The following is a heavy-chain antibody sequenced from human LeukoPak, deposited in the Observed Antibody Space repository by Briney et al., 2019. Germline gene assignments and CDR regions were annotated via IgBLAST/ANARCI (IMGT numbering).Heavy chain of an antibody. V-gene: IGHV1-69*13. CDR2: IIPIFGTA. CDR3: AKHDYDDYAFDY. Sequence: SVKVSCKASGGTFSTYAISWVRQAPGQGLEWMGGIIPIFGTANYAQKFQGRVTITADESTSTAYMELSSLRSEDTAVYYSAKHDYDDYAFDYWGQGTLVTVSS. CDR1: GGTFSTYA. J-gene: IGHJ4*02. D-gene: IGHD4-17*01.